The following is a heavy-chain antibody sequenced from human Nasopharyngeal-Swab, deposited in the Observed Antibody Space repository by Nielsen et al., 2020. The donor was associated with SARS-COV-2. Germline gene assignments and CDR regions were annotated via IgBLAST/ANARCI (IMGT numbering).Heavy chain of an antibody. CDR3: ARSGNDFWSGYNYYYYGMDV. Sequence: WIRQPPGKGLEWIGEIYHSGSTNYNPSLKSRVTISVDKSKNQSSLKLSSVTAADTAVYYCARSGNDFWSGYNYYYYGMDVWGQGTTVTVSS. CDR2: IYHSGST. D-gene: IGHD3-3*01. V-gene: IGHV4-4*02. J-gene: IGHJ6*02.